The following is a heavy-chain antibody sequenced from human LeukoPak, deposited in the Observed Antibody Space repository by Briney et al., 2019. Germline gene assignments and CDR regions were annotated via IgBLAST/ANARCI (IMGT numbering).Heavy chain of an antibody. CDR2: IYHSGST. D-gene: IGHD2-21*02. CDR1: GYSISSGYY. V-gene: IGHV4-38-2*02. J-gene: IGHJ4*02. Sequence: SETLSLTCTVSGYSISSGYYWGWIRQPPGKGLEWIGSIYHSGSTYYNPSLKSRVTISVDTSKNQFSLKLSSVTAADTAVYYCARVGIVVVTAVYFDYWGQGTLVTVSS. CDR3: ARVGIVVVTAVYFDY.